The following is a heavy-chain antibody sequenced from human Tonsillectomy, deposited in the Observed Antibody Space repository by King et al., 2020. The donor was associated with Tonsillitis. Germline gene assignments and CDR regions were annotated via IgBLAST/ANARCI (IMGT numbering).Heavy chain of an antibody. CDR3: ARGSNIAAAGTGYYFDY. J-gene: IGHJ4*02. D-gene: IGHD6-13*01. CDR1: GGSISSYY. Sequence: HVQLQESGPGLVKPSETLSLTCTVSGGSISSYYWSWLRQPPGKGLEWIGYIYDSGSTNYNPSLKSRGTISVDTSKNQLSLKLSSVTAADTAVYYCARGSNIAAAGTGYYFDYCGQGTLVTVSS. CDR2: IYDSGST. V-gene: IGHV4-59*01.